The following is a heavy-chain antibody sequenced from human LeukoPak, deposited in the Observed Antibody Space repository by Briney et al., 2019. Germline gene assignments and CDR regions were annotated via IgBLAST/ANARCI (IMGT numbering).Heavy chain of an antibody. D-gene: IGHD6-19*01. J-gene: IGHJ4*02. CDR2: ISGSGGST. V-gene: IGHV3-23*01. CDR1: EFTFSSYA. CDR3: AKDPFIAVAGTGTPGY. Sequence: PGASLRLSCAASEFTFSSYAMSWVRQGPGKGLEWVSVISGSGGSTYYADSVKGRFTISRDNSKNTLYLQMNSLRAEDTAVYYCAKDPFIAVAGTGTPGYWGQGTLVTVSS.